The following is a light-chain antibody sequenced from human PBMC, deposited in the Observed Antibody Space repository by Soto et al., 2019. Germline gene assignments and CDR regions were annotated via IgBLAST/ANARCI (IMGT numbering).Light chain of an antibody. V-gene: IGKV1-6*01. CDR2: GIS. Sequence: IQMTQSPSSLSASVGDTVTFTCRASQAIRNDLGWFQQSPGKPPKLLIYGISILQTGVPSRFSGSGSGTDFTLTISGLQPEDFATYYCLHDALFPYSFGQGTRLEI. CDR3: LHDALFPYS. CDR1: QAIRND. J-gene: IGKJ2*03.